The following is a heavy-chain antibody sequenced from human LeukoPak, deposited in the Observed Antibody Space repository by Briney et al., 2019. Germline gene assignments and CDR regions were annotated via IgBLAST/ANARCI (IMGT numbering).Heavy chain of an antibody. V-gene: IGHV3-48*03. Sequence: GGSLRLSCAASGFTFSSYEMNWVRQAPGKGLEWVSYISSSGSTIYYADSVKGRFTISRDNAKNSLYLQMNSLRAEDTAVYYCARDSGVITMVRGVIDYWGQGTWSPSPQ. J-gene: IGHJ4*02. CDR1: GFTFSSYE. CDR3: ARDSGVITMVRGVIDY. D-gene: IGHD3-10*01. CDR2: ISSSGSTI.